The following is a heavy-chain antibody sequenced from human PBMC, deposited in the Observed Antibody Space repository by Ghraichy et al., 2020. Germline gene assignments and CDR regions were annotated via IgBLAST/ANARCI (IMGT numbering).Heavy chain of an antibody. J-gene: IGHJ6*02. D-gene: IGHD6-19*01. CDR1: GFTFSSYG. CDR3: AKDRTSLGVAGKSYYYGMDV. Sequence: LSLTCAASGFTFSSYGMHWVRQAPGKGLEWVAVISYDGSNKYYADSVKGRFTISRDNSKNTLYLQMNSLRAEDTAVYYCAKDRTSLGVAGKSYYYGMDVWGQGTTVTVSS. V-gene: IGHV3-30*18. CDR2: ISYDGSNK.